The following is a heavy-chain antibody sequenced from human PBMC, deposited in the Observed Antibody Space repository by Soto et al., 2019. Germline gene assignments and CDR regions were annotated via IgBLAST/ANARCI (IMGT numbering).Heavy chain of an antibody. Sequence: SETLSLTCAVYGWSFSGYYWSWIRQPPGKGLEWIGEINHSGSTNYNPSLKSRVTISVDTSKNQFSLKLSSVTAADTAVYYCRVVGATPHAFDIWGQGTMVTVSS. CDR2: INHSGST. J-gene: IGHJ3*02. CDR1: GWSFSGYY. CDR3: RVVGATPHAFDI. V-gene: IGHV4-34*01. D-gene: IGHD1-26*01.